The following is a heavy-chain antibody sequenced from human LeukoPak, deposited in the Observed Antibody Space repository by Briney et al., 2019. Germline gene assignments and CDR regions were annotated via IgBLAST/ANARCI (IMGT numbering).Heavy chain of an antibody. CDR3: ARVGEYSGYVSEY. J-gene: IGHJ4*02. Sequence: SETLSLTCAVYGGSFSGYYWSWIRQPPGKGLEWIGEINHSGSTNYNPSLKSRVTISVDTSKNQFSVKLSSVTAADTAVYYCARVGEYSGYVSEYWGQRTLVTVSS. CDR2: INHSGST. CDR1: GGSFSGYY. V-gene: IGHV4-34*01. D-gene: IGHD5-12*01.